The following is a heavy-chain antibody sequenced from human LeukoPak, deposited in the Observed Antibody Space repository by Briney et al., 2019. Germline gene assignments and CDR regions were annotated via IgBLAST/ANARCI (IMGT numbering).Heavy chain of an antibody. J-gene: IGHJ4*02. V-gene: IGHV4-34*01. CDR3: ARGYGDIVVVPAAILVFDY. CDR1: GGSFSGYY. D-gene: IGHD2-2*02. CDR2: INHSGST. Sequence: SETLSLTCAVYGGSFSGYYWSWIRQPPGKGLEWIGEINHSGSTNYNPSLKSRVTISVDTSKNQFSLKLSSVTAADTAVYYCARGYGDIVVVPAAILVFDYWGQGTLVTVSS.